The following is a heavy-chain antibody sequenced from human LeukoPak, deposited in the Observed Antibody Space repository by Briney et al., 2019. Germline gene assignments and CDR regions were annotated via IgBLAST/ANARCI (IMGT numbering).Heavy chain of an antibody. CDR1: GGSFSGYY. Sequence: SETLSLTCAVYGGSFSGYYWSWIRQPPGKGLEWIGEINHSGSTNYNPSLKSRVTISVDTSKNQFSLKLSSVTAADTAVYYCARGDFDLWGRGTLVTVSS. V-gene: IGHV4-34*01. CDR3: ARGDFDL. CDR2: INHSGST. J-gene: IGHJ2*01.